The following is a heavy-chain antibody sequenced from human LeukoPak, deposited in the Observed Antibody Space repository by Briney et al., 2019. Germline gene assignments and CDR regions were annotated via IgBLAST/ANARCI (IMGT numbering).Heavy chain of an antibody. D-gene: IGHD5-18*01. CDR1: GGSISSSSYY. CDR2: IYYSGNT. V-gene: IGHV4-39*07. CDR3: ARGGYSYGLRQPSENWFDP. J-gene: IGHJ5*02. Sequence: PSETLSLTCTVSGGSISSSSYYWGWIRQPPGKGLEWIGSIYYSGNTYYNPSLKSRVTISVDTSKNQFSLKLSSVTAADTAVYYCARGGYSYGLRQPSENWFDPWGQGTLVTVSS.